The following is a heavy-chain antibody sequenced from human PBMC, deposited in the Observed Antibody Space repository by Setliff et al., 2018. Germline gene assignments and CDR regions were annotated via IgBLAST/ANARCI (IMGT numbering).Heavy chain of an antibody. CDR1: EFSLSDFH. V-gene: IGHV3-73*01. CDR3: TTRGVATVHQDC. CDR2: VRRNTNSYAT. D-gene: IGHD5-12*01. J-gene: IGHJ4*02. Sequence: GGSLRLSCAASEFSLSDFHMHWVRQAPGKGLEWVGRVRRNTNSYATAYSASLKGRFTISRDDSKNTLYLQMNSLKTEDTAVYYCTTRGVATVHQDCWGQGTLVTVSS.